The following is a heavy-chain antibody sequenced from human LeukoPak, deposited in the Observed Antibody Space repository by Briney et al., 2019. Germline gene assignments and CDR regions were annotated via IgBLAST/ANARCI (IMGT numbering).Heavy chain of an antibody. J-gene: IGHJ3*02. CDR3: ARDFVGYYYETSGRQDAFDI. CDR1: GASISAFH. V-gene: IGHV4-4*07. D-gene: IGHD3-22*01. CDR2: IYSSGST. Sequence: SETLSLTCTVSGASISAFHWTWFRQPAGKGLEWIGLIYSSGSTLFNPSLKSRVAMSVDLTKNQLSLKLTSVTAADTAVYFCARDFVGYYYETSGRQDAFDIWGQGTKVTVS.